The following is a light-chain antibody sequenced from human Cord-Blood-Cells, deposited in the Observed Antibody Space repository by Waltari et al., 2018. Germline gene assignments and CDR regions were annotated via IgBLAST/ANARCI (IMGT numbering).Light chain of an antibody. CDR1: QSLLHSNGYNY. Sequence: DIVMTQSPLSLPVTPGEPASISCRSSQSLLHSNGYNYLDWYLQKPGQSPQLLIYLGSNRASWVPDRLSGSGSGTDFTLKISRVEAEDVGVYYCMQALQTPPYTFGQRTKLEIK. V-gene: IGKV2-28*01. CDR2: LGS. CDR3: MQALQTPPYT. J-gene: IGKJ2*01.